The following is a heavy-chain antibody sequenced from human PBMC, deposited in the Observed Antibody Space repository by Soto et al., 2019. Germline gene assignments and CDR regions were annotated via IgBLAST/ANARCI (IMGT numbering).Heavy chain of an antibody. V-gene: IGHV1-3*01. CDR1: GYTFTSYA. D-gene: IGHD6-19*01. CDR3: ARLSSGWYYAFDI. J-gene: IGHJ3*02. CDR2: INAGNGNT. Sequence: ASVKVSCKASGYTFTSYAMHWVRQAPGQRLEWMGWINAGNGNTKYSQKFQGRVTITRDTSASTAYMELSSLRSEDTAVYYCARLSSGWYYAFDIWGQGTMVTVSS.